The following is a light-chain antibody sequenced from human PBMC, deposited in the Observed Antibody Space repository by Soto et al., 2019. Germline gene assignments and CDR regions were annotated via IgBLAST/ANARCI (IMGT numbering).Light chain of an antibody. Sequence: AIQMTQSPPSLSASVGDSVIITCRASQDIRVDVGWLQQRPGHAPNLLIYAASTLHPGVPSTFTGSGSGTDVTLTITDLQPEDVSTYLCLQDYDFPYTFGQGTKLDI. J-gene: IGKJ2*01. CDR3: LQDYDFPYT. CDR1: QDIRVD. V-gene: IGKV1-6*01. CDR2: AAS.